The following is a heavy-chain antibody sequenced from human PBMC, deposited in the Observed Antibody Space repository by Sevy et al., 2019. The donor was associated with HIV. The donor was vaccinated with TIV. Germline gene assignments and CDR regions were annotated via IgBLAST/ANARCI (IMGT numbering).Heavy chain of an antibody. CDR3: ASVDAPGWRWSHDAFDI. D-gene: IGHD2-15*01. CDR1: GFTFSSYS. Sequence: GSLRLSCAASGFTFSSYSMNWVRQAPGKGLEWVSSISSSSSYIYYADSVKGRFTISRDNAKNSLYLQMNSLRAEDTAVYYCASVDAPGWRWSHDAFDIWGQGTMVTVSS. CDR2: ISSSSSYI. V-gene: IGHV3-21*01. J-gene: IGHJ3*02.